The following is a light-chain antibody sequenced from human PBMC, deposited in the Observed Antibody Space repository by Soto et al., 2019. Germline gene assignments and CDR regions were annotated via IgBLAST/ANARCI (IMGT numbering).Light chain of an antibody. Sequence: IVLTQSPGTLSLSPGERATLYCRASQSVGSNYLAWYQQKPGQAPRVLIYGASSRATGIPDRFSGSGSGADFTLTISRLEPEDFAVYYCQQYTTSPFTFGPGTKVDIK. CDR3: QQYTTSPFT. J-gene: IGKJ3*01. CDR1: QSVGSNY. V-gene: IGKV3-20*01. CDR2: GAS.